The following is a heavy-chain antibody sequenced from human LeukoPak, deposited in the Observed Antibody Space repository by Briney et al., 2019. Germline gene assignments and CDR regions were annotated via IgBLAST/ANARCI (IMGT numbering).Heavy chain of an antibody. CDR3: ARVTYYYDSSGHYPY. J-gene: IGHJ4*02. V-gene: IGHV4-34*01. Sequence: PSETLSLTCAVYGGSFSGYYWSWIRQPPGKGLEWIGEINHSGSTNYNPSLKSRVTISVDTSKNQFSLKLSSVTAADTAVYYCARVTYYYDSSGHYPYWGQGTLVTVSS. CDR1: GGSFSGYY. CDR2: INHSGST. D-gene: IGHD3-22*01.